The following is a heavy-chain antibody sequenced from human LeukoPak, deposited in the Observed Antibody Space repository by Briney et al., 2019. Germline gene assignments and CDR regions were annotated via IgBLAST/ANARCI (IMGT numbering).Heavy chain of an antibody. V-gene: IGHV3-23*01. J-gene: IGHJ4*02. Sequence: GGSLRLSCAASGFTFSSYAMGWVRQAPGKGLDWFSAISGGSVGATYYADAVKGRFTISRDNSKTTSYLEMNSLRAEDTAVYYCAKGSSSGRRYFFDYWGQGSLVAVSS. CDR1: GFTFSSYA. CDR2: ISGGSVGAT. CDR3: AKGSSSGRRYFFDY. D-gene: IGHD3-3*01.